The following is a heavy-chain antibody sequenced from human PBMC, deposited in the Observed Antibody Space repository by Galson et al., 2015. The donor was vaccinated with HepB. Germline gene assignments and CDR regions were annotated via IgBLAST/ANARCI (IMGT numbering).Heavy chain of an antibody. CDR3: ARDPCSGGRCYSGVSDY. CDR1: GYTSTSYA. CDR2: INAGNGNT. J-gene: IGHJ4*02. V-gene: IGHV1-3*01. Sequence: SVKVSCKASGYTSTSYAMYWVRQAPGQRPEWMGWINAGNGNTKYSQKFQGRVTITRDTSASTANMELSSLTSEDTAVYYCARDPCSGGRCYSGVSDYWGQGTLVTVSS. D-gene: IGHD2-15*01.